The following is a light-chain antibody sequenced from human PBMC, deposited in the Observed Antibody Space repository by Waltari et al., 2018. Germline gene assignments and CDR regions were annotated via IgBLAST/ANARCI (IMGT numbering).Light chain of an antibody. CDR2: DTS. J-gene: IGLJ2*01. CDR1: TGAVTSGHY. V-gene: IGLV7-46*01. CDR3: LLSYSGARLVV. Sequence: QAVVTQEPSLTVSPGGTVPLTCGSSTGAVTSGHYPYWFQQKPGQAPRTLLYDTSNKHSWTPARFSGSLLGGKAALTLSGAQPEDEAEYYCLLSYSGARLVVFGGGTKLTVL.